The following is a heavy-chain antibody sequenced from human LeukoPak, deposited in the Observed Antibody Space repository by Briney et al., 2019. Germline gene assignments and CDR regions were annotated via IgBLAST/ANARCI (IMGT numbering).Heavy chain of an antibody. J-gene: IGHJ4*02. D-gene: IGHD2/OR15-2a*01. CDR1: GYTFTGYY. V-gene: IGHV1-69*06. CDR2: IIPIFGTA. Sequence: ASVKVSCKASGYTFTGYYMHWVRQAPGQGLEWMGGIIPIFGTANYAQKFQGRVTITADKSTSTAYMELSSLRSEDTAVYYCARGREYYFDYWGQGTLVTVSS. CDR3: ARGREYYFDY.